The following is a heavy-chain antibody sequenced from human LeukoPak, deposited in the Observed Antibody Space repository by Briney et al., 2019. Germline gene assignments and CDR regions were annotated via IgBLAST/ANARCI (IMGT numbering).Heavy chain of an antibody. J-gene: IGHJ3*02. CDR1: GYTFTVYY. CDR2: INPNSGGT. CDR3: ARDRSLLWFGESLDAFDI. V-gene: IGHV1-2*02. D-gene: IGHD3-10*01. Sequence: ASVTVSCKASGYTFTVYYMHWVRQAPGQGLEWMGWINPNSGGTNYAQKFQGRVTMTRDTSTSTVYMELSSLRSEDTAVYYCARDRSLLWFGESLDAFDIWGQGTMVTVSS.